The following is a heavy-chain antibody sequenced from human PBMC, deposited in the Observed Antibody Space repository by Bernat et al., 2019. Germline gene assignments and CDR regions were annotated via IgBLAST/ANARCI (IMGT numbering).Heavy chain of an antibody. CDR3: GRGWAKAAARNYFDY. D-gene: IGHD6-13*01. J-gene: IGHJ4*02. CDR2: ISYDGSNK. V-gene: IGHV3-30-3*01. Sequence: QVQLVESGGGVVQPGRSLRLSCAASGFTFSSYAMHWVRQAPGKGLEWVAVISYDGSNKYYADSVKGRFTISRDNSKNTLYLQMNSLGAEDTAVYYCGRGWAKAAARNYFDYWGQGTLVTVSS. CDR1: GFTFSSYA.